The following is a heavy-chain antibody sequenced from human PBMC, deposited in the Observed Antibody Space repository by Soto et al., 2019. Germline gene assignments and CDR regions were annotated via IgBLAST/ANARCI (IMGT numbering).Heavy chain of an antibody. D-gene: IGHD4-4*01. Sequence: GGSLRLSCAASGFTFSSYAMSWVRQAPGKGLEWVSAISGSGGSTYYADSVKGRFTISRDNSKNTPYLQMNSLRTEDTAVYYCAKDRLTTNPYYYYYYGMDGWGQGTTVTVSS. CDR3: AKDRLTTNPYYYYYYGMDG. CDR1: GFTFSSYA. V-gene: IGHV3-23*01. J-gene: IGHJ6*02. CDR2: ISGSGGST.